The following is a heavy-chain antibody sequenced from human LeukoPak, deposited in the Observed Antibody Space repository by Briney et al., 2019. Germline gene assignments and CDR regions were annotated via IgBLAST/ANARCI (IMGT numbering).Heavy chain of an antibody. CDR2: ISSSSSYI. CDR1: GFTFSSYS. V-gene: IGHV3-21*01. CDR3: ARAEYNSSFVPPYMDV. J-gene: IGHJ6*03. D-gene: IGHD6-6*01. Sequence: PGGSLRLSCAASGFTFSSYSMNWVRQAPGKGLEWVSSISSSSSYIYYADSVKGRFTISRDNAKNSLYLQMNSLRAEDTAVYYCARAEYNSSFVPPYMDVWGKGTTVTVSS.